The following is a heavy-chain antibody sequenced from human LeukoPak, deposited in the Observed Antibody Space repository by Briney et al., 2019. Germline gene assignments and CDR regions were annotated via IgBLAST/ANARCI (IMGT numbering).Heavy chain of an antibody. V-gene: IGHV3-20*04. Sequence: RSGGSLRLSCAASGFIFDDYGMSWVRQAPGKGLEWVSGINWNGGSTGYTDSVKGRFTISRDNAKNSPYLQMNSLRAEDTALYYCASYCSRTSCYQDYWGQGTPVTVSS. CDR1: GFIFDDYG. D-gene: IGHD2-2*01. CDR3: ASYCSRTSCYQDY. J-gene: IGHJ4*02. CDR2: INWNGGST.